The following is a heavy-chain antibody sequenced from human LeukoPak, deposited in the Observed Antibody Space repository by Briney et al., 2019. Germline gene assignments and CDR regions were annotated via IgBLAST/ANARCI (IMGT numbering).Heavy chain of an antibody. V-gene: IGHV1-69*13. J-gene: IGHJ4*02. D-gene: IGHD3-3*01. CDR3: ASSGTYYDFWSGYYQFDY. CDR2: IIPIFGAA. Sequence: ASVKVSCKASGGTFSSYAISWVRQAPGQGLEWMGGIIPIFGAANYAQKFQGRVTITADESTSTAYMELSSLRSEDTAVYYCASSGTYYDFWSGYYQFDYWGQGTLVTVSS. CDR1: GGTFSSYA.